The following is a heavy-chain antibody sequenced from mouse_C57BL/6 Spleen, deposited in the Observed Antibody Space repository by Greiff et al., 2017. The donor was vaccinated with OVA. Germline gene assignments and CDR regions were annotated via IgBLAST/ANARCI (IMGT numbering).Heavy chain of an antibody. J-gene: IGHJ2*01. D-gene: IGHD1-3*01. CDR3: ARLTRPYY. CDR1: GYTFTSYW. CDR2: IYPSDSET. V-gene: IGHV1-61*01. Sequence: QVQLQQPGAELVRPGSSVKLSCKASGYTFTSYWMDWVKQRPGQGLEWIGNIYPSDSETHYNQKFKDKATLTVDKSSSTAYMQLSSLTSEDSAVYYWARLTRPYYWGQGTTLTVSS.